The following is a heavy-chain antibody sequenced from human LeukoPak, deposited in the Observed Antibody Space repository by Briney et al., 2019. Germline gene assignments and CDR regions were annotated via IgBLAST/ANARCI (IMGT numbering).Heavy chain of an antibody. Sequence: SETLSLTCTVSGGSISSGSYYWSWIRQPAGKGLEWIGRIFTSGSTKYNPSLKSRVTISVDTSKNQFSLKLSSVTAADTAVYYCAREGKITMVRGVIRYYYMDVWGKGTTVTVSS. V-gene: IGHV4-61*02. CDR3: AREGKITMVRGVIRYYYMDV. J-gene: IGHJ6*03. D-gene: IGHD3-10*01. CDR2: IFTSGST. CDR1: GGSISSGSYY.